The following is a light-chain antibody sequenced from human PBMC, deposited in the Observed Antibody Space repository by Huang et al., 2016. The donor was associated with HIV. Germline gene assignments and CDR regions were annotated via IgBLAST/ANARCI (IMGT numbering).Light chain of an antibody. CDR1: QPLLHSNGYNY. V-gene: IGKV2-28*01. CDR2: LGS. J-gene: IGKJ5*01. CDR3: MQALQTPRT. Sequence: DIVMTQSPLSLPVTPGEPASISCRSSQPLLHSNGYNYLDWYLQKPGQSPQLLIYLGSNRASGVPDRFSGSGSVTDCTLKISRVEADDVGIYYCMQALQTPRTFGQGTRLEIK.